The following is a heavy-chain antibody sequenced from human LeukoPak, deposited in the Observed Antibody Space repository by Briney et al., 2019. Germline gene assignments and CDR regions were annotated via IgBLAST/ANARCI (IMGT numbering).Heavy chain of an antibody. Sequence: SETLSLTCTVSGYSISSGYYWGWIRQPPGKGLEWIGSIYHSGSTYYNPSLKSRVTISVDTSKSQFSLKLSSVTAADTAVYYCARDVWDYDFWSGFAVDAFDIWGQGTMVTVSS. V-gene: IGHV4-38-2*02. CDR1: GYSISSGYY. D-gene: IGHD3-3*01. CDR2: IYHSGST. CDR3: ARDVWDYDFWSGFAVDAFDI. J-gene: IGHJ3*02.